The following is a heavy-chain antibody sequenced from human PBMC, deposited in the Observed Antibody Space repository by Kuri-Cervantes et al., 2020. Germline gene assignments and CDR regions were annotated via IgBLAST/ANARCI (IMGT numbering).Heavy chain of an antibody. CDR2: I. D-gene: IGHD6-19*01. CDR1: GSIFMKFG. Sequence: ASVKVSCKSFGSIFMKFGINWVRQAPGQGLEWMGWITQTLQGRVAMTTDTSTSTAYMELRSLRSDDTAVYFCARDLYPSIPVAGLWGQGTRGTVSS. CDR3: ARDLYPSIPVAGL. J-gene: IGHJ4*02. V-gene: IGHV1-18*01.